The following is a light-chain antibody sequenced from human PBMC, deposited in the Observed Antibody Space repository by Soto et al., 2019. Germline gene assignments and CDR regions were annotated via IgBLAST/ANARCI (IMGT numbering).Light chain of an antibody. CDR1: SSNIGAGYD. CDR3: QSYDSGLSAFHV. Sequence: QSVLAQPPSVSGAPGQRVTISCTGSSSNIGAGYDVHWYQQLPGTAPKLLIYHNSDRPSGVPDRFSGSKSGTSASLAITGLQAEDEADYYCQSYDSGLSAFHVFGTGTKVTVL. V-gene: IGLV1-40*01. CDR2: HNS. J-gene: IGLJ1*01.